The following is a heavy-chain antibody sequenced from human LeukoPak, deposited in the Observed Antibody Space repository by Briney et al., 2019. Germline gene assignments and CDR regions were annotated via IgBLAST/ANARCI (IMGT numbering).Heavy chain of an antibody. CDR2: INWNGGST. CDR1: GFTFDDYG. V-gene: IGHV3-20*04. Sequence: GGSLRLSCAASGFTFDDYGMSWVRQAPGKGLEWVSGINWNGGSTGYADSVKGRFTISRDNSKNTLYLQMNSLRAEDTAVYSCAKDFEWSFDYWGQGTLVTVSS. D-gene: IGHD3-3*01. CDR3: AKDFEWSFDY. J-gene: IGHJ4*02.